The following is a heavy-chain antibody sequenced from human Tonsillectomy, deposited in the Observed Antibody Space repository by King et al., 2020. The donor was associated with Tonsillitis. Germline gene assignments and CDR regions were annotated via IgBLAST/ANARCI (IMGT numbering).Heavy chain of an antibody. Sequence: QVQLVESGAEVKKPGASVKVSCKASGYIFSSYYIHWVRQAPGQGLEWMGIINPSGGSTSYAKRFQGRVTMTRDTSTSTVYMELSSLRSEDTAVYYCATTIDSSGMDHAFDIWGQGTMVTVSS. D-gene: IGHD6-19*01. CDR2: INPSGGST. CDR1: GYIFSSYY. V-gene: IGHV1-46*01. CDR3: ATTIDSSGMDHAFDI. J-gene: IGHJ3*02.